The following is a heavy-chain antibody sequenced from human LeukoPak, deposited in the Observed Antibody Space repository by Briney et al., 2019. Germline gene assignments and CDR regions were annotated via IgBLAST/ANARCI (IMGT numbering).Heavy chain of an antibody. Sequence: ASVKVSCKASGYTFTGYYMHWVRQAPGQGLEWMGWINPNSGGTNYAQKFQGRVTMTRNTSISTAYMELSSLRSEDTAVYYCARGRIQLWLRSSYYYYYMDVWGKGTTVTVSS. J-gene: IGHJ6*03. D-gene: IGHD5-18*01. CDR1: GYTFTGYY. CDR3: ARGRIQLWLRSSYYYYYMDV. V-gene: IGHV1-2*02. CDR2: INPNSGGT.